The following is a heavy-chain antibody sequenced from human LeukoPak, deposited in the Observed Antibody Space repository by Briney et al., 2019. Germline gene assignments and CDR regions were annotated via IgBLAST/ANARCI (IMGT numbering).Heavy chain of an antibody. CDR2: VDYNGAT. J-gene: IGHJ4*02. Sequence: SETLSLTCAVSGASIGSDHWNWIRQLPGKGLEWIGNVDYNGATKYNPSLQSRITISLDTSNNQFSLTLTSVTAADTALYFCTRGYYEAFDYWGRGRLVTVSS. CDR3: TRGYYEAFDY. CDR1: GASIGSDH. D-gene: IGHD3-16*01. V-gene: IGHV4-59*01.